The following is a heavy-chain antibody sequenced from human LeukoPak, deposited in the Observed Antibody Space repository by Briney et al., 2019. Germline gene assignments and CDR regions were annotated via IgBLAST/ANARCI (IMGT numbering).Heavy chain of an antibody. CDR3: ARGSIAARPGDYYMDV. D-gene: IGHD6-6*01. J-gene: IGHJ6*03. Sequence: SVKVSCKASGGTFSSYAISWVRQAPGQGLEWMGGIIPIFGTANYAQKFQGGVTITTDESTSTAYMELSSLRSEDTAVYYCARGSIAARPGDYYMDVWGKGTTVTVSS. V-gene: IGHV1-69*05. CDR1: GGTFSSYA. CDR2: IIPIFGTA.